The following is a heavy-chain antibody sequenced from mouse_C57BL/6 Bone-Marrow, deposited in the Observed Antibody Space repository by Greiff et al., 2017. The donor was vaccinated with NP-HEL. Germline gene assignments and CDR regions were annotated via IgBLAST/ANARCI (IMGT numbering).Heavy chain of an antibody. CDR3: AKRCLRLWYFDV. V-gene: IGHV2-5*01. CDR1: GFSLTSYG. CDR2: IWRGGIT. J-gene: IGHJ1*03. Sequence: VQLQQSGPGLVQPSQSLSITCTVSGFSLTSYGVHWVRQSPGKGLEWLGVIWRGGITDYNAAFMSRLSIPKDNSKIQVFIKMNSRQADDTAIYYCAKRCLRLWYFDVWGTGTTVTVSS.